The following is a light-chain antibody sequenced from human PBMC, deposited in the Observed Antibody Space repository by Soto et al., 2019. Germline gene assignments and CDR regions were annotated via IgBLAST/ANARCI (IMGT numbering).Light chain of an antibody. CDR1: SSDVGAYNY. CDR3: SSYTSSSTPL. V-gene: IGLV2-14*01. J-gene: IGLJ2*01. CDR2: DVS. Sequence: QSALTQPASVSGSPGRSITISCTGTSSDVGAYNYVSWYQQYPGKAPKLMIYDVSNRPSGVSNRFSGSKSGNTASLTISGLQAEDEAAYYCSSYTSSSTPLFGGGTKLTVL.